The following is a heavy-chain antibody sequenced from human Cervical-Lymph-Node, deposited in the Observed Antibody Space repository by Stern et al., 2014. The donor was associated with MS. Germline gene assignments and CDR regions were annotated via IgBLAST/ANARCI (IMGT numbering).Heavy chain of an antibody. CDR2: ISYDGRNK. D-gene: IGHD3-10*01. V-gene: IGHV3-30*09. Sequence: VQLVESGGGVVQPGRSQRLSCAASGFTFSSYAVHWVRQAPGKGLEWVTTISYDGRNKIYADSVKGRFAISKDNSKNTLYLQMNSLIVEDTAVYYCTRGPSFAGSANLYFQYWGQGTLVIVSS. J-gene: IGHJ1*01. CDR1: GFTFSSYA. CDR3: TRGPSFAGSANLYFQY.